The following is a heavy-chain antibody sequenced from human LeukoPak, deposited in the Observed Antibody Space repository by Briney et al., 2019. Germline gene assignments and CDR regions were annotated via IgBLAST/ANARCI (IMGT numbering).Heavy chain of an antibody. Sequence: SETLSLTCTVSGGSISSYYWSWIRQPPGKGLEWIGYIYYSGSTYYNPSLKSRVTISVDTSKNQFSLKLSSVTAADTAVYYCARVIVVVPAANVGGWFDPWGQGTLVTVSS. V-gene: IGHV4-30-4*08. J-gene: IGHJ5*02. CDR2: IYYSGST. D-gene: IGHD2-2*01. CDR3: ARVIVVVPAANVGGWFDP. CDR1: GGSISSYY.